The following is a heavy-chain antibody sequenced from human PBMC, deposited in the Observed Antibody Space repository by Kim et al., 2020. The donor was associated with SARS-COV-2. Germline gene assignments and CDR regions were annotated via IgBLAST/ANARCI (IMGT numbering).Heavy chain of an antibody. V-gene: IGHV7-4-1*02. CDR2: VNPNTGNP. Sequence: ASVKVSCKASGYTFTSYAMNWVRQAPGQGLEWMGWVNPNTGNPPYAQGFKGRFVFSLDTSVSTAYLQISSLKAEDTAVYYCARVGSHFYCYYGMHVWGQGPTDTV. J-gene: IGHJ6*02. CDR3: ARVGSHFYCYYGMHV. D-gene: IGHD2-21*02. CDR1: GYTFTSYA.